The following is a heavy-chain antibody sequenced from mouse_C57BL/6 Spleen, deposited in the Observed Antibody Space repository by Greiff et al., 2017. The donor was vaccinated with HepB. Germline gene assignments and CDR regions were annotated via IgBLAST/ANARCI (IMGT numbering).Heavy chain of an antibody. Sequence: VQLQQSGAELARPGASVKLSCKASGYTFTSYGISWVKQRTGQGLEWIGEIYPRSGNTYYNEKFKGKATLTADKSSSTAYMELRSLTSEDSAVYFGARSGITTVVAHFDYWGQGTTLTVAS. CDR2: IYPRSGNT. D-gene: IGHD1-1*01. CDR1: GYTFTSYG. CDR3: ARSGITTVVAHFDY. V-gene: IGHV1-81*01. J-gene: IGHJ2*01.